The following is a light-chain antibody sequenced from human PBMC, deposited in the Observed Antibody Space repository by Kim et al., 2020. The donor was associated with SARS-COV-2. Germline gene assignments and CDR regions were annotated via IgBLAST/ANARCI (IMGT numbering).Light chain of an antibody. CDR3: QQLSNLIT. CDR1: RMVIGT. J-gene: IGKJ5*01. Sequence: CWSPGERATLACRASRMVIGTWAWYQQKPGHAPRLLIYVPSTGSTGLPARFSGSGSGTDFTLTISSLEPKKFAVYYCQQLSNLITFGQGTLLEIK. CDR2: VPS. V-gene: IGKV3-11*01.